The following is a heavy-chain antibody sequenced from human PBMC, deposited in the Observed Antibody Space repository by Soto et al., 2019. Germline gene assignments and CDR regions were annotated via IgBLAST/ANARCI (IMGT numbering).Heavy chain of an antibody. J-gene: IGHJ6*02. CDR1: GYTFTRYG. D-gene: IGHD3-22*01. Sequence: AAVKVSCKASGYTFTRYGISWVRQAPGQGLEWMGWISAYNGNTNYAQKLQGRVTMTTDTSTSTAYMELRSLRSDDTAVYYCARLRPQNYYDSSGYRPDYYYGMDVWGQGTTVTVSS. CDR2: ISAYNGNT. V-gene: IGHV1-18*04. CDR3: ARLRPQNYYDSSGYRPDYYYGMDV.